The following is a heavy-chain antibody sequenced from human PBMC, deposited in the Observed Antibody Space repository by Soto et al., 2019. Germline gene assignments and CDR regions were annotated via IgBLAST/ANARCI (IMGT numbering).Heavy chain of an antibody. CDR1: GDSVSSNSAA. D-gene: IGHD5-18*01. CDR3: ARAGDVDTAMVYYFDY. J-gene: IGHJ4*02. V-gene: IGHV6-1*01. CDR2: TYYRSKWYN. Sequence: SQTLSLTCAISGDSVSSNSAAWNWIRQSPSRGLEWLGRTYYRSKWYNDHAVSVKSRITINPDTSKNQFSLQLNSVTPEDTAVYYCARAGDVDTAMVYYFDYWGQGTLVTVSS.